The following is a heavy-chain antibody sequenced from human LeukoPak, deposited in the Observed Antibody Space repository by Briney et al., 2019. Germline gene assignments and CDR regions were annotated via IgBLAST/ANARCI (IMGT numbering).Heavy chain of an antibody. CDR1: GFTFSSYW. D-gene: IGHD3-10*01. V-gene: IGHV3-74*01. CDR2: INSDGGTT. Sequence: GGSLRLSCTASGFTFSSYWMHWVRQAPGKGLVWVSRINSDGGTTNYVDSVKGRFTISRDNAKNTLYLEMNSLRAEDTAVYYCAQTGGGYGSVSYTDSWGQGTLVTVSS. J-gene: IGHJ4*02. CDR3: AQTGGGYGSVSYTDS.